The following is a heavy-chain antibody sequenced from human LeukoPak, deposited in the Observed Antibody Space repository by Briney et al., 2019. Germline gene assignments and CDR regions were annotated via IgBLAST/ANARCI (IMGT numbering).Heavy chain of an antibody. Sequence: GGSLRLSCAASGFTFSNHGMDWVRQAPGKGLEWVAVISNDGSRKYYAESVKGRFTISRDNSKNTLYLQMSSLRADDTAVYYCVRGTGYWGQGTLVTVSS. CDR3: VRGTGY. CDR1: GFTFSNHG. CDR2: ISNDGSRK. V-gene: IGHV3-30*03. J-gene: IGHJ4*02.